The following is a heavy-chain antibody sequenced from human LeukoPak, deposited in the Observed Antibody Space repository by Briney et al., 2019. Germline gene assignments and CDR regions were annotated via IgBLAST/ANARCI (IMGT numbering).Heavy chain of an antibody. CDR3: ARDLLSTVVADY. Sequence: ASVKVSCKASGYTFTSYAMHWVRQAPGQRLEWMGWINAGNGNTKYSQEFQGRVTITRGMSTSTVYMELSSLRSEDTAVYYCARDLLSTVVADYWGQGTLVTVSS. D-gene: IGHD4-23*01. V-gene: IGHV1-3*03. J-gene: IGHJ4*02. CDR2: INAGNGNT. CDR1: GYTFTSYA.